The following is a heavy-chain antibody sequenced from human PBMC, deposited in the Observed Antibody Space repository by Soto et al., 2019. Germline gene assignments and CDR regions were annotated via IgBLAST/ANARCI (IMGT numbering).Heavy chain of an antibody. Sequence: EVQLLESGGGLVQPGGSLRLSCAASGFTFSSYAMSWVRQAPGKGLEWVSAISGSGGSTYYADSVKGRFTISRDNSKNTLXLQMNSLRAEDTAVYXXXXXXVAGTGFFDYWGQGTLVTVSS. CDR3: XXXXVAGTGFFDY. V-gene: IGHV3-23*01. D-gene: IGHD6-19*01. J-gene: IGHJ4*02. CDR2: ISGSGGST. CDR1: GFTFSSYA.